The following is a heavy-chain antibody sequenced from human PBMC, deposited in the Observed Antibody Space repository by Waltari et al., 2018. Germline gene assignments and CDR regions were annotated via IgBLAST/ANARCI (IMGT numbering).Heavy chain of an antibody. V-gene: IGHV3-7*01. D-gene: IGHD3-10*01. CDR1: GFTFTRYW. J-gene: IGHJ4*02. Sequence: EVQLVESGGGVVQPGGSLIPSCAAPGFTFTRYWMRWVRQAPGRGLEWVANIKQDGSVQYYVDSVKGRFTISRDNAKNSLYLQMSSLRAEDTAVYYCARDAPDYYGSYYFEYWGQGTLVTVSS. CDR2: IKQDGSVQ. CDR3: ARDAPDYYGSYYFEY.